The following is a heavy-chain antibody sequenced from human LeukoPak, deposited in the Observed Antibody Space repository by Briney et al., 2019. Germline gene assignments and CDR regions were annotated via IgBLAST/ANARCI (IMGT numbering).Heavy chain of an antibody. CDR3: ARHLGSYYYYYGMDV. D-gene: IGHD3-16*01. J-gene: IGHJ6*02. CDR2: IYYSGST. Sequence: SETLSLTCTVSGGSISSYYWRWIRQPPGKGLEWIGYIYYSGSTNYNPSLKGRVTISVDTSKNQFSLKLSSVTAADTAVYYCARHLGSYYYYYGMDVWGQGTTVTVSS. CDR1: GGSISSYY. V-gene: IGHV4-59*08.